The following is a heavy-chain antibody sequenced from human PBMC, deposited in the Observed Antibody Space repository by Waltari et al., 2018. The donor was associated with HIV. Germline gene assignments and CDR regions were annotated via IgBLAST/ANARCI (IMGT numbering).Heavy chain of an antibody. CDR2: IYSGVST. Sequence: EVQLVESGGGLIQPGGSLRLSCAASGFSVSSNYMSWVRQAPGKGLECVSVIYSGVSTYYADSVKGRFTISRDNSKNTLYLQMNSLRAEDTAVYYCARGFGCGGDCYYFDYWGQGTLVTVSS. J-gene: IGHJ4*02. V-gene: IGHV3-53*01. CDR3: ARGFGCGGDCYYFDY. CDR1: GFSVSSNY. D-gene: IGHD2-21*02.